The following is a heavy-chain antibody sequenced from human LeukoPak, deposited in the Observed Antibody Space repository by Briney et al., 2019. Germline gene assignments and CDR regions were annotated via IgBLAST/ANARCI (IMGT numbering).Heavy chain of an antibody. D-gene: IGHD3-10*01. CDR1: DGAIAGYS. J-gene: IGHJ5*02. CDR3: ARGGYGSGSYDWFDP. CDR2: IYYSGDT. Sequence: SETLSLTCTVSDGAIAGYSWSWIRQAPGKGLEWIGYIYYSGDTNYNPSLKSRVTVSVDTSKNQFSLKLSSVTAADTAVYYCARGGYGSGSYDWFDPWGQGTLVTASS. V-gene: IGHV4-59*12.